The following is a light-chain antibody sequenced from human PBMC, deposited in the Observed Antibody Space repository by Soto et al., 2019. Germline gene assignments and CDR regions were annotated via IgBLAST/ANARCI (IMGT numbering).Light chain of an antibody. CDR3: QQTYTTPWT. J-gene: IGKJ1*01. Sequence: DIPMTQSPSSLSASLGDRLTITCRASQSISSYLNWYQQKPGKAPKLLIHATSTLQSGVPSRFSGSGSGTDFTLTISSLQPEDFATYHCQQTYTTPWTFGQGTKVEVK. CDR1: QSISSY. V-gene: IGKV1-39*01. CDR2: ATS.